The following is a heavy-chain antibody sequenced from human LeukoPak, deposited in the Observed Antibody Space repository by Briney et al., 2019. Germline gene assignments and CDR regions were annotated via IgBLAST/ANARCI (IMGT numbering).Heavy chain of an antibody. CDR2: ISYEGSNT. CDR3: AKQRSGGSGWCMDY. D-gene: IGHD6-19*01. CDR1: GFTFRSYG. J-gene: IGHJ4*02. V-gene: IGHV3-30*18. Sequence: GRSLRLSCAASGFTFRSYGMHWVRQAPGKGLEWVAVISYEGSNTYYTDSVKGRFIISRDNSRNTLYLQMNSLRAEDTAVYYCAKQRSGGSGWCMDYWGQGILVTVSS.